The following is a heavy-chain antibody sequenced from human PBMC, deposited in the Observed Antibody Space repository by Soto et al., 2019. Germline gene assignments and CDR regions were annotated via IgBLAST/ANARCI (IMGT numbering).Heavy chain of an antibody. CDR1: GFTFSSYA. V-gene: IGHV3-23*01. J-gene: IGHJ4*02. D-gene: IGHD3-22*01. Sequence: GGSLRLSCXASGFTFSSYAMSWVRQAPGKGLEWVSAISGSGGSTYYADSVRGRFTISRDNSKNTLYLQMNSLRAEDTAVYYCAKEAHNYYDSSGYPVDYWGQGTLVTVS. CDR2: ISGSGGST. CDR3: AKEAHNYYDSSGYPVDY.